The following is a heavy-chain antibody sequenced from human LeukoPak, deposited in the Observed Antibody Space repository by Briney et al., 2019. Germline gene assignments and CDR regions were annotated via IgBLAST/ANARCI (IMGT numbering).Heavy chain of an antibody. CDR1: GFTFSSYA. CDR2: ISYDGSNK. D-gene: IGHD6-13*01. CDR3: ARDLNPIGQLDY. J-gene: IGHJ4*02. Sequence: GRSLRLSCAASGFTFSSYAMHWVRQAPGKGLEWLAVISYDGSNKYYADSVKGRFTISRDNSKNTLYLQMNSLRAEDTAVYYCARDLNPIGQLDYWGQGTLVTVSS. V-gene: IGHV3-30-3*01.